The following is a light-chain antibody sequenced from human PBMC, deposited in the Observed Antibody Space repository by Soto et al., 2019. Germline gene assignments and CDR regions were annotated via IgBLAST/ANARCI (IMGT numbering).Light chain of an antibody. CDR3: QQYNSHSRT. J-gene: IGKJ1*01. Sequence: DIQMTQSPSTLSASVGDRVTIACRASQIVSPWLAWFQQKPGKAPKLLIYDASTLESGVPSRFNGSGSGTEFTLTISSLQPDDFATYYCQQYNSHSRTFGQGTKVDIK. V-gene: IGKV1-5*01. CDR1: QIVSPW. CDR2: DAS.